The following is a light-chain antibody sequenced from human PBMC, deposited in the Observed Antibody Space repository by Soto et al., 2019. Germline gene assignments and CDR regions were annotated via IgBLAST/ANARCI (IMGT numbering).Light chain of an antibody. J-gene: IGKJ4*01. CDR2: DTY. Sequence: AIQMTQSPSSLAASVGSRFTISCRASQDIRNDLGWYQKKQGKAPKVRIYDTYTLQSGVPSRVCGRRDGTDVTITISSMQTEAIATYDCLQDNMYTLTFGGGTKVDIK. CDR3: LQDNMYTLT. V-gene: IGKV1-6*01. CDR1: QDIRND.